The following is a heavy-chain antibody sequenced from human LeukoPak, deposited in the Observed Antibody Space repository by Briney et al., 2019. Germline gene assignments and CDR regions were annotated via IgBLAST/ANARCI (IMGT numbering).Heavy chain of an antibody. Sequence: GGSLRLSCAASGFTFSDYYMSWIRQAPGKGLEWVSYISSSGSTIYYADSVKGRLTISRDNAKNSLYLQMNSLRAEDTAVYYCARADCSGGSCYSGGYFDYWGQGTLVTVSS. V-gene: IGHV3-11*01. CDR3: ARADCSGGSCYSGGYFDY. D-gene: IGHD2-15*01. CDR1: GFTFSDYY. CDR2: ISSSGSTI. J-gene: IGHJ4*02.